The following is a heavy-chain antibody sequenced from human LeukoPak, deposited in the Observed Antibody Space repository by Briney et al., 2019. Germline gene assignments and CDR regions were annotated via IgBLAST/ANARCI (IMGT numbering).Heavy chain of an antibody. D-gene: IGHD2-15*01. J-gene: IGHJ6*02. CDR2: IIPIFGTA. CDR1: GGTFSSYA. Sequence: SVKVSCKASGGTFSSYAISWVRQAPGEGLEWMGGIIPIFGTANYAQKFQGRVTITADESTSTAYMELSSLRSEDTAVYYCARDTRYCSGGSCYSVLYYYGMDVWGQGTTVTVSS. CDR3: ARDTRYCSGGSCYSVLYYYGMDV. V-gene: IGHV1-69*13.